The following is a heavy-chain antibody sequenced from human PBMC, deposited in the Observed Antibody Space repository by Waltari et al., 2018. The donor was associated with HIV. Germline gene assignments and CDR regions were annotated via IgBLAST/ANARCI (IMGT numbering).Heavy chain of an antibody. V-gene: IGHV1-8*01. CDR2: MNPNSGNT. CDR1: GYTFTSYA. D-gene: IGHD6-19*01. J-gene: IGHJ5*02. CDR3: VAGSCRYGSGWFDP. Sequence: QVQLVQSGAEVKKPGASVKVSCKASGYTFTSYAINWVRTATAQGLEWMGWMNPNSGNTGYAQKYQGRCTKSRNTSISTAYMELSSLRSEDTAVYYCVAGSCRYGSGWFDPWGQGTLVTVSS.